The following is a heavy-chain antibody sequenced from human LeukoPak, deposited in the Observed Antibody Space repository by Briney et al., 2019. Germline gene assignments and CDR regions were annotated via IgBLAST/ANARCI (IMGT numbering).Heavy chain of an antibody. V-gene: IGHV4-38-2*02. J-gene: IGHJ4*02. Sequence: PSETLSLTCTVSGYSISSNNHWGWIRQPPGKGLEWVGGIYHSGSTYYNPSLKSRVTISVDTPKNQFSLKLSSVTAADTAVYYCARGSPVAVHWGEGTMVSVCS. CDR2: IYHSGST. CDR1: GYSISSNNH. D-gene: IGHD1-1*01. CDR3: ARGSPVAVH.